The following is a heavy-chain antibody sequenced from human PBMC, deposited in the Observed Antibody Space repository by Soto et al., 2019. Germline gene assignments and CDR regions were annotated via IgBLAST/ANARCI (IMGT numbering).Heavy chain of an antibody. CDR3: ARLVYWNDGDYHYYYGMDV. J-gene: IGHJ6*02. V-gene: IGHV4-39*01. Sequence: SETLSLTCTVSGGSISSSSYYWGWIRQPPGKGLEWIGSIYYSGSTYYNPSLKSRVTISVDTSKNQFSLKLSSVTAADTAVYYCARLVYWNDGDYHYYYGMDVWGQGTTVTVSS. CDR2: IYYSGST. D-gene: IGHD1-1*01. CDR1: GGSISSSSYY.